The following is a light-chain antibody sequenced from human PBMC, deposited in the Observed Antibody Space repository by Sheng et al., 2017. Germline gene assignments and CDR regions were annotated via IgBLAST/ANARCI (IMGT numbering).Light chain of an antibody. J-gene: IGLJ3*02. CDR2: STN. CDR3: ALYMGSGISL. V-gene: IGLV8-61*01. CDR1: SGSVSTSYY. Sequence: QTVVTQEPSFSVSPGGTVTLTCGLNSGSVSTSYYPSWYQQTPGQPPRTLIYSTNTRSSGVPHRFSGSILGNKAALTITGAQADDESDYYCALYMGSGISLFGGGTKLTVL.